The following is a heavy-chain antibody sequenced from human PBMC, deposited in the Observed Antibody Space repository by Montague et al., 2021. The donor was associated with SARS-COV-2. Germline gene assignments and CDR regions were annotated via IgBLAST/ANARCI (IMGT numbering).Heavy chain of an antibody. CDR3: ARREYSYGWGD. CDR1: GGPISGSSDY. V-gene: IGHV4-39*01. CDR2: VDYGGNT. J-gene: IGHJ4*02. D-gene: IGHD5-18*01. Sequence: SETLSLTCTVTGGPISGSSDYWGWIRQSPGKGLEWIASVDYGGNTYYSPSLKGRLTISVDTSKNQFSLKLNSVTAADTALYYCARREYSYGWGDWGQGTLVTVSS.